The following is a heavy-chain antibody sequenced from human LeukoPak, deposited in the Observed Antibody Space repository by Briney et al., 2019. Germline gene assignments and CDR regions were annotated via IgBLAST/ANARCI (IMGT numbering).Heavy chain of an antibody. Sequence: SETLSLTCAVSGGSISSGNYYWSWIRQHPGKGLEWIGYIYYSGSTYYTPSLKSRVTISVDTSKNQFSLKLSSVTAADTAVYYCARGYCSTTSCYRDGFGIWGQGTMVTVSS. CDR2: IYYSGST. CDR1: GGSISSGNYY. V-gene: IGHV4-31*11. D-gene: IGHD2-2*02. J-gene: IGHJ3*02. CDR3: ARGYCSTTSCYRDGFGI.